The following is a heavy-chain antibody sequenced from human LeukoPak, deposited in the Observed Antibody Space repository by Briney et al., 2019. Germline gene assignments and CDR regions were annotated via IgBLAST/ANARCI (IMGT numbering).Heavy chain of an antibody. D-gene: IGHD3-10*01. CDR1: GYTFTGYY. V-gene: IGHV1-2*02. Sequence: GASVKVSCKASGYTFTGYYMHWVRQAPGQGLEWMGWINPNSGGTNYAQKFQGRVTMTRDTSISTAYMELSSLRSEDTAVYYCARDKKDVLLWFGELLPYYYMDVWGKGTTVTISS. CDR2: INPNSGGT. J-gene: IGHJ6*03. CDR3: ARDKKDVLLWFGELLPYYYMDV.